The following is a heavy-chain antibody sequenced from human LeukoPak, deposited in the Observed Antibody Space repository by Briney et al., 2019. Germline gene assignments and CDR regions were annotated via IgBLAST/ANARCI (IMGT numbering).Heavy chain of an antibody. CDR3: ATQHYDILTGYPRWFDP. CDR1: GGSISSYY. CDR2: IYYSGST. Sequence: SETLSLTCTVSGGSISSYYWSWIRQPPGKGLEWLGYIYYSGSTNYNPSLKSRVTISVDTSKNQFSLKLSSVTAADTAVYYCATQHYDILTGYPRWFDPWGQGTLVTVSS. D-gene: IGHD3-9*01. V-gene: IGHV4-59*08. J-gene: IGHJ5*02.